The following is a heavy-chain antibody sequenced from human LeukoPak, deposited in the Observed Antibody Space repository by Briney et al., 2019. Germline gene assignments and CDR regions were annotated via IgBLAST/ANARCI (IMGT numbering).Heavy chain of an antibody. D-gene: IGHD1-26*01. Sequence: PGGSLRLSCAASGFTFSSYAMHWVRQAPGKGLEWVAVVSYDGSNKYYADSVKGRFTISRDNSKNTLYLQMNSPRAEDTAVYYCARVPYSGSYYFDYWGQGTLVTVSS. CDR1: GFTFSSYA. J-gene: IGHJ4*02. CDR3: ARVPYSGSYYFDY. CDR2: VSYDGSNK. V-gene: IGHV3-30-3*01.